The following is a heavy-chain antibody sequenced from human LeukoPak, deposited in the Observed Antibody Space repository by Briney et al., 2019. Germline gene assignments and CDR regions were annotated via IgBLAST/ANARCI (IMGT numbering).Heavy chain of an antibody. CDR2: INPNSGGT. CDR1: GYTFTGYY. Sequence: ASVKVSCKASGYTFTGYYMHWVRQAPGQGLEWMGWINPNSGGTNYAQKFQGRVTMTRDTSISTAYMELSRLRSDDTAVYYCARDRWGAVAGFDYWGQGTLVTVSS. CDR3: ARDRWGAVAGFDY. V-gene: IGHV1-2*02. J-gene: IGHJ4*02. D-gene: IGHD6-19*01.